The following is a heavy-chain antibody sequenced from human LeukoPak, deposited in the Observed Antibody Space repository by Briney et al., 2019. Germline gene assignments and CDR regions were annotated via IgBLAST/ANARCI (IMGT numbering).Heavy chain of an antibody. D-gene: IGHD2-2*01. CDR1: EFSVGSNY. J-gene: IGHJ4*02. CDR3: ARTNQLLCFDY. CDR2: ISSSSSYI. V-gene: IGHV3-21*01. Sequence: PGGSLRLSCAASEFSVGSNYMTWVRQAPGKGLEWVSFISSSSSYIYYADSVKGRFTISRDNAKNSLYLQMNSLRAEDTAVYYCARTNQLLCFDYWGQGTLVTVSS.